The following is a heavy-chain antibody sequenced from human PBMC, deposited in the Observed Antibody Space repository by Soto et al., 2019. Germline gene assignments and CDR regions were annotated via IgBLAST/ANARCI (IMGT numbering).Heavy chain of an antibody. CDR2: ISSSSSYI. J-gene: IGHJ5*02. CDR1: GFTFSSYT. Sequence: GGSLRLSCAASGFTFSSYTMNWVRQAPGRGLEWVSSISSSSSYIKYADSVKGRFTISRDNAKNSLYLEMKSLRAEDTAVYYCARGPYRNTYNWFDSWGQGTLVTVSS. V-gene: IGHV3-21*06. D-gene: IGHD5-12*01. CDR3: ARGPYRNTYNWFDS.